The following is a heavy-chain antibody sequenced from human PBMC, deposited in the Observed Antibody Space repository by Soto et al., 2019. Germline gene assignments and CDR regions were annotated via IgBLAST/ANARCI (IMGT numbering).Heavy chain of an antibody. J-gene: IGHJ5*01. D-gene: IGHD3-10*01. Sequence: EVQLLESGGGLAQPGGSLRLSCAASGFPFSTYEMNWVRQAPGKGLEWLSFISADSGAMYYKDSVKGRFTISRDNAKNSLYLEMNSLRADDTGVYYCASMTWFRFDSWGQGTLVTVSS. CDR1: GFPFSTYE. CDR2: ISADSGAM. V-gene: IGHV3-48*03. CDR3: ASMTWFRFDS.